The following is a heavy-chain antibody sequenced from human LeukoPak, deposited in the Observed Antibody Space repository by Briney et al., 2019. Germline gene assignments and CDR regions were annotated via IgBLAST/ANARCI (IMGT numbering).Heavy chain of an antibody. V-gene: IGHV4-30-4*08. CDR3: AREFRIFGVTKTSRGN. J-gene: IGHJ4*02. CDR2: IYCSGST. Sequence: SETLSLTCTVSGGSISSGDYYWSWIRQPPGKGLEWIGYIYCSGSTYYNPSLKSRVTISVDTSKNQFSLKLSSVTAADTAVYYCAREFRIFGVTKTSRGNWGQGTLVTVSS. CDR1: GGSISSGDYY. D-gene: IGHD3-3*01.